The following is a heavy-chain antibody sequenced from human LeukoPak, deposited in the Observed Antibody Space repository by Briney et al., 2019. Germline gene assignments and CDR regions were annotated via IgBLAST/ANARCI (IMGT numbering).Heavy chain of an antibody. CDR3: VRGSNGSSWLFDY. J-gene: IGHJ4*02. CDR2: IYYSGST. V-gene: IGHV4-59*01. Sequence: PSETLSLTCTVSGGSISSYYWSWIRQPPGKGLEWIGYIYYSGSTNYNPSLKSRVTISVDTSKNQSSLKLSSVMAAETAVYYVVRGSNGSSWLFDYWGQGTLVTVSS. D-gene: IGHD6-13*01. CDR1: GGSISSYY.